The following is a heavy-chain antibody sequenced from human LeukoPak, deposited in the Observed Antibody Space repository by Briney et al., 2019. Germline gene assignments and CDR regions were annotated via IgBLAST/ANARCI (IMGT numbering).Heavy chain of an antibody. D-gene: IGHD3-22*01. V-gene: IGHV3-43*01. CDR2: ISWDGGSK. CDR3: ARLYQHDSSTYRPVDY. J-gene: IGHJ4*02. Sequence: GGSLRLSCAASGFMFEDYSMHWVRQAPGKGLEWVSVISWDGGSKYYADSVQGRFTISRDDAKNSLYLQMNSLRAEDTAVYYCARLYQHDSSTYRPVDYWGQGTLVSVSS. CDR1: GFMFEDYS.